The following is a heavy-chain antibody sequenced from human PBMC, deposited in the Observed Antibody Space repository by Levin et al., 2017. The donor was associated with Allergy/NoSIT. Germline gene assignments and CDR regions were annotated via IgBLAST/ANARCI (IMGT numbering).Heavy chain of an antibody. Sequence: GESLKISCQASGYTFTGYYMHWVRQAPGQGLEWMGWINPNSGGTNYAQKFQGRVTMTRDTSISTAYMELSRLRSDDTAVYYCARGLNILTGYPPHQNFQHWGQGTLVTVSS. CDR3: ARGLNILTGYPPHQNFQH. D-gene: IGHD3-9*01. CDR1: GYTFTGYY. J-gene: IGHJ1*01. V-gene: IGHV1-2*02. CDR2: INPNSGGT.